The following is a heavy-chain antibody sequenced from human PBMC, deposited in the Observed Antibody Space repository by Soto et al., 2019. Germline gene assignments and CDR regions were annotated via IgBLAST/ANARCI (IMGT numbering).Heavy chain of an antibody. CDR3: AREAPYCTSATCPKFYDMDV. CDR1: GGTFGSYA. J-gene: IGHJ6*02. CDR2: IIPILNSP. D-gene: IGHD2-2*01. Sequence: QVQLVQSGAEVKKPGSSVKVSGKASGGTFGSYAITWVRRAPGQGLEWLGGIIPILNSPAYAQKFQARVVITADELTNTAYMELNSLRFDDTAVYYCAREAPYCTSATCPKFYDMDVWGQGTTVTVAS. V-gene: IGHV1-69*01.